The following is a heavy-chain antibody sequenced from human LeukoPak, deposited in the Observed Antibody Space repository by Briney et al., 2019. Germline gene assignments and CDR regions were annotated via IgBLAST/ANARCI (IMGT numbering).Heavy chain of an antibody. Sequence: GGSLRLSCAASGFTFSSYGMHWVRQAPGKGLEGVAVISYDGSNKYYADSVKGRFTISRDNSKTTLYLQMNSLRAEDTAVYYCAKEGHYYGSGSYRGYYYGMDVWGKGTTVTVSS. V-gene: IGHV3-30*18. CDR3: AKEGHYYGSGSYRGYYYGMDV. CDR2: ISYDGSNK. CDR1: GFTFSSYG. J-gene: IGHJ6*04. D-gene: IGHD3-10*01.